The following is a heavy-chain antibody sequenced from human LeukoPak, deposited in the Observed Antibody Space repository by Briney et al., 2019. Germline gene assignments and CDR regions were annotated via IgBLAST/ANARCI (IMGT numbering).Heavy chain of an antibody. Sequence: GGSLRLSCAASGFTFSSYAMSWVRQAPGKGLEWVSAISGSGGSTYYADSVKGRFTIPRDNSKNTLYLQMNSLRAEDTAVYYCAKVRVPHGDYEDYWGQGTLVTVSS. D-gene: IGHD4-17*01. CDR1: GFTFSSYA. CDR2: ISGSGGST. CDR3: AKVRVPHGDYEDY. V-gene: IGHV3-23*01. J-gene: IGHJ4*02.